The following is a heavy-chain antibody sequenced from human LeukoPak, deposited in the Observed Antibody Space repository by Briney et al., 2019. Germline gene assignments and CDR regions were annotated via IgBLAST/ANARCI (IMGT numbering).Heavy chain of an antibody. V-gene: IGHV3-48*04. J-gene: IGHJ3*02. CDR3: ARDGAYSGSYRAAFDI. CDR2: ISSGSTTI. Sequence: GGSLRLSCAASEFTFSTYGMHWVRQAPGKGLEWVSYISSGSTTIYYADSVKGRFTISRDNAKNSLYLQMNSLRAEDTAVYYCARDGAYSGSYRAAFDIWGQGTMVTVSS. CDR1: EFTFSTYG. D-gene: IGHD1-26*01.